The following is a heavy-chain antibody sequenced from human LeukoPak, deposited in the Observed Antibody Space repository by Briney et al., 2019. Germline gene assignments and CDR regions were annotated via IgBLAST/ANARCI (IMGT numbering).Heavy chain of an antibody. Sequence: ASVTVSCKVSGYTLTELSMHWVRQAPGKGLEWMGGFDPEDGETIYAQKFQGRVTMTEDTSTDTAYMDLSSLRSEDTAVYYCATDLKMTTSVPFDYWGQGTLVTVSS. J-gene: IGHJ4*02. CDR3: ATDLKMTTSVPFDY. CDR1: GYTLTELS. CDR2: FDPEDGET. D-gene: IGHD5-24*01. V-gene: IGHV1-24*01.